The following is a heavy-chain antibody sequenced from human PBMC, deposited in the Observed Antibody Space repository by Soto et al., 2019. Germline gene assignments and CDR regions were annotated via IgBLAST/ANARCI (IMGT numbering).Heavy chain of an antibody. D-gene: IGHD5-18*01. CDR1: GGSISSYY. Sequence: SETLSLTCTVSGGSISSYYWSSIRQPPGKGLEWIGYIYYSGSTNYNPSLKSRVTISVDTSKNQFSLKLSSVTAADTAVYYCARTIQPRYYYYYGMDVWGQGTTVTVSS. V-gene: IGHV4-59*01. J-gene: IGHJ6*02. CDR2: IYYSGST. CDR3: ARTIQPRYYYYYGMDV.